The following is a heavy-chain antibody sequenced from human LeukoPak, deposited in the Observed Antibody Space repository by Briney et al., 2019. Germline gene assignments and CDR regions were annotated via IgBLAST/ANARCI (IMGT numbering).Heavy chain of an antibody. CDR1: GGSISSGDYY. CDR3: AREGGVVAAIRGMDV. D-gene: IGHD2-15*01. J-gene: IGHJ6*02. CDR2: IYYSGST. V-gene: IGHV4-30-4*01. Sequence: SQTLSLTCTVSGGSISSGDYYWSWIRQPPGKGLEWIGYIYYSGSTYYNPSLKSRVTISVDTSKNQFSLKLSSVTAADTAVYYCAREGGVVAAIRGMDVWGQGTTVTVSS.